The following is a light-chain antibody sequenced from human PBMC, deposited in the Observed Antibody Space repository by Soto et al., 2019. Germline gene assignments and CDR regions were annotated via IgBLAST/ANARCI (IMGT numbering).Light chain of an antibody. CDR1: QSVSSSY. CDR3: QQYGSSPPT. V-gene: IGKV3-20*01. CDR2: GAS. J-gene: IGKJ5*01. Sequence: EIVLTQPPGTLSLSPGERVTLSCRASQSVSSSYVAWYQQKPGQAPRLLIYGASSRATGIPDRFSGSGSGTDFTLTISRLEPEDFAVYYCQQYGSSPPTFGQGTRLEIK.